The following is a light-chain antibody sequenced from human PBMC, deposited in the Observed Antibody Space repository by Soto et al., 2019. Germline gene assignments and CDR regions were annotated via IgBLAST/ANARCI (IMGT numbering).Light chain of an antibody. V-gene: IGKV1-39*01. CDR1: QNIGKY. CDR2: AAS. Sequence: DIQMTQSPSSQSAVVGDRVTITCRASQNIGKYLNWYQQKPGKAPNLLIYAASCLQSGVPPRFSGSGSGTDFTLTISSLQPEDFATYYCEQSYATPYTFGQGTKLEIK. J-gene: IGKJ2*01. CDR3: EQSYATPYT.